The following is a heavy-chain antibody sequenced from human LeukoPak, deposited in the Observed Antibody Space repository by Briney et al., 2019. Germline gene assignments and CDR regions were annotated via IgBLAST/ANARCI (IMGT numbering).Heavy chain of an antibody. D-gene: IGHD2-15*01. CDR1: ACSICSFN. Sequence: SETLSLTASFSACSICSFNWGWLRQPAGKGLEWIGRIYTSGSTNYNPSLNSRVTISVDKSKNYFSLKLSSVTAADTALYYCSSAWQYFSAGSCSYYFDSWGRGALVTVSS. V-gene: IGHV4-4*07. J-gene: IGHJ4*02. CDR2: IYTSGST. CDR3: SSAWQYFSAGSCSYYFDS.